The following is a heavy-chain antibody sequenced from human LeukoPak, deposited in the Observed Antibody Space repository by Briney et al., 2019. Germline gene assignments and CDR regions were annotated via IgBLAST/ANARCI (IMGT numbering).Heavy chain of an antibody. D-gene: IGHD2-15*01. CDR1: GFTLSSYS. Sequence: KPGGSLRLSCAASGFTLSSYSMNWVRQAPGKGLEWVSSISSSSSYIYYADSVKGRFTISRDNAKNSLYLQMNSLRAEDTAVYYCARVVVAATVLLDDFDIWGQGTMVTVSS. CDR2: ISSSSSYI. J-gene: IGHJ3*02. CDR3: ARVVVAATVLLDDFDI. V-gene: IGHV3-21*01.